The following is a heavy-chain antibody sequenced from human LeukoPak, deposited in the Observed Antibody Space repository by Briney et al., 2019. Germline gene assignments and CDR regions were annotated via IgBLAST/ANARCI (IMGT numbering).Heavy chain of an antibody. CDR3: AKDLFVSRVGYYYYYMDV. CDR1: GFTFSSCW. V-gene: IGHV3-74*01. D-gene: IGHD2/OR15-2a*01. CDR2: ISSDGSST. J-gene: IGHJ6*03. Sequence: GGSLRLSYAASGFTFSSCWMHWVRQAPGKGLVWVSRISSDGSSTSYADSVKGRFTISRDNAKNTLYLQMNSLRAEDTAVYYCAKDLFVSRVGYYYYYMDVWGKGTTVTVSS.